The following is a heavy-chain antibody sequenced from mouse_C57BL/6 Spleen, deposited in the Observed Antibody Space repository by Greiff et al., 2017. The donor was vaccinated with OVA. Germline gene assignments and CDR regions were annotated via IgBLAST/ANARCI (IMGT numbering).Heavy chain of an antibody. D-gene: IGHD1-1*01. V-gene: IGHV1-81*01. J-gene: IGHJ1*03. CDR1: GYTFTSYG. CDR2: IYPRSGNT. Sequence: QVHVKQSGAELARPGASVKLSCKASGYTFTSYGISWVKQRTGQGLEWIGEIYPRSGNTYYNEKFKGKATLTADKSSSTAYMELRSLTSEDSAVYFCARVTTVVAYWYFDVWGTGTTVTVSS. CDR3: ARVTTVVAYWYFDV.